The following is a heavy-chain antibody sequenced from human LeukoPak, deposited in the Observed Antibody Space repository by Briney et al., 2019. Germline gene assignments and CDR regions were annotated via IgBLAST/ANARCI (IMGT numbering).Heavy chain of an antibody. D-gene: IGHD3-22*01. CDR1: GFTFSSYG. CDR3: AKDWRAVYYYDSSGYFSYFDY. J-gene: IGHJ4*02. CDR2: ISYDGSNK. Sequence: GGSLRLSCAASGFTFSSYGMHWVRQAPGKGLEWVAVISYDGSNKYYADSVKGRFTISRDNSKNTLYLQMNSLRAEDTAVYYCAKDWRAVYYYDSSGYFSYFDYWGQGTLVTVSS. V-gene: IGHV3-30*18.